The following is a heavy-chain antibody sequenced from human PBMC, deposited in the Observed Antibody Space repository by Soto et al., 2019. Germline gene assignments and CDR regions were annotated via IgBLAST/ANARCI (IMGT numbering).Heavy chain of an antibody. CDR1: GYTFTSYD. CDR3: ARGPTPYYFYYFGKDV. Sequence: QVQLVQSGAEVKKPGASVKVSCKASGYTFTSYDINWVRQATGQGLEWMGWMNPNSGNTGYAQKFQGRVTMTRNTSKSKALIEVSSLRTEDTAGYYLARGPTPYYFYYFGKDVWGQGNKVPVSS. CDR2: MNPNSGNT. D-gene: IGHD2-15*01. V-gene: IGHV1-8*01. J-gene: IGHJ6*02.